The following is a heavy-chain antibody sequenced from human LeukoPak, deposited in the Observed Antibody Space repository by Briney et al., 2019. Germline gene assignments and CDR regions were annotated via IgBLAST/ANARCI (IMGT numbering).Heavy chain of an antibody. V-gene: IGHV3-53*01. J-gene: IGHJ4*02. D-gene: IGHD4-17*01. CDR3: AIVAVTRYFNY. CDR1: GFTVSSNF. CDR2: IYSGGNT. Sequence: GGALRLSCAASGFTVSSNFMTWVRQAPGKGLEWASVIYSGGNTYYTDSVKGRFTISRDNSKNTLYLQMNSLRAEDTAVYYCAIVAVTRYFNYWGQGTLVTVSS.